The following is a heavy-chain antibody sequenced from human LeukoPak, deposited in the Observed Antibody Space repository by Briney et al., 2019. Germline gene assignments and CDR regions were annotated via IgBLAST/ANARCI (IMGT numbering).Heavy chain of an antibody. CDR3: AKVWSAFDI. CDR1: GFTFSSYG. V-gene: IGHV3-30*18. D-gene: IGHD1-1*01. Sequence: GRSLRLSCAASGFTFSSYGMHWVRQAPGKGLEWVAVISYDGSNKYYTDSVKGRFTISRDNSKNTLYLQMNSLRAEDTAVYYCAKVWSAFDIWGQGTMVTVSS. J-gene: IGHJ3*02. CDR2: ISYDGSNK.